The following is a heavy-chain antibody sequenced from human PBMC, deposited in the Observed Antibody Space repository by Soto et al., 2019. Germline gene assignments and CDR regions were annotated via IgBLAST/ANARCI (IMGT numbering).Heavy chain of an antibody. CDR2: INHSGST. D-gene: IGHD6-13*01. J-gene: IGHJ3*02. Sequence: TSETLSLTCAVYGGSFSGYYWSWIRQPPGKGLEWIGEINHSGSTNYNPSLKSRVTISVDTSKNQFSLKLSSVTAADTAVYYCARGPRGYSSSWYLRLTLGAFDIWGQGTMVTVSS. CDR1: GGSFSGYY. CDR3: ARGPRGYSSSWYLRLTLGAFDI. V-gene: IGHV4-34*01.